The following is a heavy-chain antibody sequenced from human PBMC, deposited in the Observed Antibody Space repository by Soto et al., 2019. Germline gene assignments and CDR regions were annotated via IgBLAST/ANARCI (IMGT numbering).Heavy chain of an antibody. Sequence: SETLSLTCAVSGGSISSGGYSWSWIRQPPGKGLEWIGYIYHSGSTYYNPPLKSRVTISVDRPKNQFSLKLSSVTAADTAVYYCARDRREVGGYYYGMDVWGQGTTVTVSS. CDR1: GGSISSGGYS. V-gene: IGHV4-30-2*01. CDR3: ARDRREVGGYYYGMDV. CDR2: IYHSGST. J-gene: IGHJ6*02.